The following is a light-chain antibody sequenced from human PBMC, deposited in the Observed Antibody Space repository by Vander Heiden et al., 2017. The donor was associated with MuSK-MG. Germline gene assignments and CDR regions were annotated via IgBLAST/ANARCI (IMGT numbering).Light chain of an antibody. CDR1: QSISSY. CDR3: QQSDRSPWT. J-gene: IGKJ1*01. V-gene: IGKV1-39*01. Sequence: DIQMTQSPSSLSASVGDRVTITCRASQSISSYLNWYQQKPGKAPKFRIYAASSLQSGVPSRFSGSGSGTDFTLTISRLQPEDFATYDCQQSDRSPWTFGQGTKVEIK. CDR2: AAS.